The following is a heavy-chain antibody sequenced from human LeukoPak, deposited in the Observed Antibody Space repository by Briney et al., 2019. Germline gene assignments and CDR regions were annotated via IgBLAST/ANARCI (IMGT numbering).Heavy chain of an antibody. V-gene: IGHV3-23*01. CDR1: GFTVSSNY. CDR3: AKGLQRMYSFDY. J-gene: IGHJ4*02. D-gene: IGHD4-11*01. CDR2: ISGSGGST. Sequence: GGSLRLSCAASGFTVSSNYMSWVRQAPGKGLEWVSAISGSGGSTYYADSVKGRFTISRDNSKNTLYLQMNSLRAEDTAVYYCAKGLQRMYSFDYWGQGTLVTVSS.